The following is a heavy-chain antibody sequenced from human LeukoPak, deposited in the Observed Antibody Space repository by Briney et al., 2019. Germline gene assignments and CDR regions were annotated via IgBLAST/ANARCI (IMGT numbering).Heavy chain of an antibody. CDR3: ARVGSGVPAAAHYFDY. CDR1: GYTFTGYY. CDR2: INPNSGGT. J-gene: IGHJ4*02. V-gene: IGHV1-2*02. D-gene: IGHD2-2*01. Sequence: ASVKVSCKASGYTFTGYYMHWVRQAPGQGLEWMGWINPNSGGTNYAQKFQGRVTMTRDTSISTAYMELSRLRSDDTAVYYCARVGSGVPAAAHYFDYWGQGTLVTVSS.